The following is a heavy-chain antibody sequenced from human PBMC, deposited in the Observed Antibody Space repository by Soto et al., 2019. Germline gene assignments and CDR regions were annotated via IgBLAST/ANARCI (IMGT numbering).Heavy chain of an antibody. CDR1: GGSFSGYF. CDR3: ARARIAVTGIGIFRDNYYYGMDV. CDR2: INHSGST. D-gene: IGHD6-19*01. Sequence: PSETLSLTCAVYGGSFSGYFWSWIRQSPGKGLEWIGEINHSGSTNYNPSLKSRVTISIDTSKNQFFLKLSSVTAADTAVYYCARARIAVTGIGIFRDNYYYGMDVWGQGTTVTVSS. J-gene: IGHJ6*02. V-gene: IGHV4-34*01.